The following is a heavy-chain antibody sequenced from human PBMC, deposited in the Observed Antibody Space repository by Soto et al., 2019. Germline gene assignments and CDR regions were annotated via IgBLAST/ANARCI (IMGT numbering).Heavy chain of an antibody. CDR1: GYTFTSYG. CDR3: ARGGGLYYYDSSGYYYL. D-gene: IGHD3-22*01. V-gene: IGHV1-18*01. J-gene: IGHJ4*02. Sequence: ASVKVSCKASGYTFTSYGISWVRQAPGQGLEWMGWISAYNGNTNYAQKLQGRVTMTTDTSTSTVYMELRSLRSDDTAVYYCARGGGLYYYDSSGYYYLWGQGTLVTVSS. CDR2: ISAYNGNT.